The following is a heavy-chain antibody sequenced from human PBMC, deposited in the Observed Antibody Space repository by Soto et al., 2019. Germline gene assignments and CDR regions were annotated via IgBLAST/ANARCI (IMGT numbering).Heavy chain of an antibody. V-gene: IGHV4-59*01. Sequence: QVQLQESGPGLVKPSETLSHTCTVSGAFSSTYYWSWIRQRPGKGLEWIGYMNNIGRTNYNPSLKSRVTISLDTSKNQFSLKLNSVIAADTAVYYCARSFCRDAVRCNWFDPWGLGTLVTASS. J-gene: IGHJ5*02. CDR1: GAFSSTYY. CDR2: MNNIGRT. D-gene: IGHD2-8*01. CDR3: ARSFCRDAVRCNWFDP.